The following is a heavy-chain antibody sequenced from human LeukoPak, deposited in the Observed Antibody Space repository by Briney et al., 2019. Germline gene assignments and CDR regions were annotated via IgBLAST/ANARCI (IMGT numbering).Heavy chain of an antibody. V-gene: IGHV5-51*01. CDR1: GYSFTSYW. D-gene: IGHD3-10*01. CDR3: ARWRNYYGSGSYYSPNYFDY. Sequence: GESLKISCKGSGYSFTSYWIGWVRQMPGKGLEWMGIIYPGDSDTRYSPSFQGQVTISADKSISTAYLQWSSLKASDTAMYYCARWRNYYGSGSYYSPNYFDYWGQGTLVTVSS. J-gene: IGHJ4*02. CDR2: IYPGDSDT.